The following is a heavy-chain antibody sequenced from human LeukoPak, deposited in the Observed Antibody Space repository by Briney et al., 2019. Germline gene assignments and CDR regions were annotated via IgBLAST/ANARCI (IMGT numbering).Heavy chain of an antibody. J-gene: IGHJ5*02. CDR2: INPNSGGT. CDR3: ARDLEDP. Sequence: ASVKVSCKASGYTLTDYYMHWVRQAPGQGLEWMGRINPNSGGTNYAQKFQGRVTMTRDTSISTVYMELSRLRSDDTAVYYCARDLEDPWGQGTLVTVSS. V-gene: IGHV1-2*06. D-gene: IGHD1-1*01. CDR1: GYTLTDYY.